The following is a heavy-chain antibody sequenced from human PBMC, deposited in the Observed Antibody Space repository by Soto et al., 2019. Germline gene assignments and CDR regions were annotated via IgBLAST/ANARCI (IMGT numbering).Heavy chain of an antibody. D-gene: IGHD3-16*01. CDR3: ASYMMTFGAHYSYYGMDV. V-gene: IGHV1-69*01. Sequence: QVQLVQSGAEVKKPGSSVKVSCKASGGTFSSYAISWVRQAPGQGLEWMGGIIPIFGTANYAQKFQGRVTITADESTSTASMELSSLRSEDTAVYYCASYMMTFGAHYSYYGMDVWGQGTTVTVSS. J-gene: IGHJ6*02. CDR2: IIPIFGTA. CDR1: GGTFSSYA.